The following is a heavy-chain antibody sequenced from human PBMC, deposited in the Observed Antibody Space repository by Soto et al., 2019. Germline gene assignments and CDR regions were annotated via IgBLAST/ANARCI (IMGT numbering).Heavy chain of an antibody. CDR1: GGSISSGGYY. CDR2: IYYSGST. D-gene: IGHD3-22*01. V-gene: IGHV4-31*03. Sequence: LSLTCTVSGGSISSGGYYWSWIRRHPGKGLEWIGYIYYSGSTYYNPSLKSRVTISVDTSKNQFSLKLSSVTAADTAVYYCAGSSGYYYRFDYWGQGTLVTVSS. CDR3: AGSSGYYYRFDY. J-gene: IGHJ4*02.